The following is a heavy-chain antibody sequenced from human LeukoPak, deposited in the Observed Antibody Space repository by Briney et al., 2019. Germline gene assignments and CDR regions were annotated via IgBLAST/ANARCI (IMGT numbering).Heavy chain of an antibody. D-gene: IGHD6-19*01. CDR2: IYSGGTT. Sequence: PSESLRLSCTVSGFTVSNNYMSWVRQPPGKGLEWVSVIYSGGTTYYEDSVKGRFSISRDNSKNTLYLQMNCLITEATAVYYCAKGRQYSTGWYYFDYWGQGTLVTVSS. CDR1: GFTVSNNY. CDR3: AKGRQYSTGWYYFDY. J-gene: IGHJ4*02. V-gene: IGHV3-53*01.